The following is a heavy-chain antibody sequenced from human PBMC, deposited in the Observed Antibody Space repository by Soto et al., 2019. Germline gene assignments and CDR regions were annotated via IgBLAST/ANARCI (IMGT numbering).Heavy chain of an antibody. CDR1: GFTFSSYG. D-gene: IGHD3-9*01. V-gene: IGHV3-30*18. Sequence: QVQLVESGGGVVQPGRSLRLSCAASGFTFSSYGMHWVRQAPGKGLEWVAVISYDGSNKYYADSVKGRFTISRDNSKNTLYLQMNSLRAEDTAVYYCAKLGTGDDILTGPHPIFDYWGQGTLVTVSS. J-gene: IGHJ4*02. CDR3: AKLGTGDDILTGPHPIFDY. CDR2: ISYDGSNK.